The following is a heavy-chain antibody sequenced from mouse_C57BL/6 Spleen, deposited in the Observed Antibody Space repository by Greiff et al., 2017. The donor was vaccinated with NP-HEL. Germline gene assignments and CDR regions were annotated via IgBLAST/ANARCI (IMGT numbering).Heavy chain of an antibody. D-gene: IGHD2-1*01. CDR2: ISSGSSTI. V-gene: IGHV5-17*01. J-gene: IGHJ1*03. CDR3: ARNYGNPWYFDV. Sequence: DVQLVESGGGLVKPGGSLKLSCAASGFTFSDYGMHWVRQAPEKGLEWVAYISSGSSTIYYADTVKGRFTISRDNAKNTLFLQMTSLRSEDTAMYYCARNYGNPWYFDVWGTGTTVTVSS. CDR1: GFTFSDYG.